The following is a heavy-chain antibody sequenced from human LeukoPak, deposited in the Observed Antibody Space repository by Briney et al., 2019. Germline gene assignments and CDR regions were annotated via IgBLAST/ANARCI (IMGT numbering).Heavy chain of an antibody. CDR2: ISSSSSYT. J-gene: IGHJ6*04. Sequence: GGSLRLSCAASGFTLSDYYMSWISQAPGKGLEWGSYISSSSSYTNYADSVKGRFTISRDNAKNSLYLQMNSLRAEDTAVYYCARDPTTVTTSYGMDVWGKGTTVTVSS. D-gene: IGHD4-17*01. CDR1: GFTLSDYY. V-gene: IGHV3-11*06. CDR3: ARDPTTVTTSYGMDV.